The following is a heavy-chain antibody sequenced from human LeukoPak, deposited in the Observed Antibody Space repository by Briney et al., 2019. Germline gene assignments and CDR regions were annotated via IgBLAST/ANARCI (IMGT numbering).Heavy chain of an antibody. CDR3: AKLSTALRVFLSFIDY. CDR1: GFTFSSYA. CDR2: ISGSGGST. V-gene: IGHV3-23*01. J-gene: IGHJ4*02. Sequence: GGSLRLSCAASGFTFSSYAMSWVRQAPGKGLEWVSAISGSGGSTYYADSVKGRFTISRDNSKNTLYLQMNSLRAEDTAVYYCAKLSTALRVFLSFIDYWGQGTLVTVSS. D-gene: IGHD2/OR15-2a*01.